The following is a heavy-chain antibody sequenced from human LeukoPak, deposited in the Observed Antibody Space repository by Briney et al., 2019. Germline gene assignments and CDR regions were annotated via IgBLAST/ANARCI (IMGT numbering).Heavy chain of an antibody. CDR2: IKYDDTVK. Sequence: GGSLRLSCTAAGFNFGTYWMSWVRQSPEKGLEFVANIKYDDTVKNYVDFVKGRFTISRDNPSNSVYLQMDSLRPEDTALYYCTRDPDSSAFDYWGQGAQVTVSS. V-gene: IGHV3-7*01. D-gene: IGHD2-15*01. CDR3: TRDPDSSAFDY. CDR1: GFNFGTYW. J-gene: IGHJ4*02.